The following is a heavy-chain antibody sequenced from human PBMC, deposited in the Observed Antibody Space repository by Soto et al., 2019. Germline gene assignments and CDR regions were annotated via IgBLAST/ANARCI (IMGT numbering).Heavy chain of an antibody. Sequence: PXESLRLSCAASGFTFSSYPMHWVRQAPGKGLEHVSSTSGDGRIMYYLDSVKGRFTISRDNSKNTLYLQMGSLRTEDMAVYYCARGRAAYYFDYWGQGALVTVSS. CDR1: GFTFSSYP. CDR2: TSGDGRIM. V-gene: IGHV3-64*02. CDR3: ARGRAAYYFDY. J-gene: IGHJ4*02. D-gene: IGHD6-25*01.